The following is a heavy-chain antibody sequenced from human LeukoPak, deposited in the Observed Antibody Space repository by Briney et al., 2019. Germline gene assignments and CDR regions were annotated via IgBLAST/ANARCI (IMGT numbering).Heavy chain of an antibody. CDR2: ISGSGGST. J-gene: IGHJ3*02. CDR3: AKGDRYFAWPNAFNI. D-gene: IGHD3-9*01. Sequence: GGSLRLSCAASGFTFSNSAMNWVRQAPGKGLEWVSAISGSGGSTYYADSVKGRFTISRDNSKNTLYLQMNSLRAEDTAVYYCAKGDRYFAWPNAFNIWAKGQWSPSLQ. CDR1: GFTFSNSA. V-gene: IGHV3-23*01.